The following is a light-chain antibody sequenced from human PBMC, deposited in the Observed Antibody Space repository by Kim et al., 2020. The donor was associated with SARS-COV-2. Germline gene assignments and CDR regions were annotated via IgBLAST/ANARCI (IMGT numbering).Light chain of an antibody. J-gene: IGLJ2*01. CDR3: QVWDSSTYVV. Sequence: VALGYKAWITSGGNHIGSKTEHWYQQKQGQAPLLVIYRNDNRPSGIPARFSGTNAGNTATLNISSAQAGDEADYYCQVWDSSTYVVFGGGTQLTVL. V-gene: IGLV3-9*01. CDR2: RND. CDR1: HIGSKT.